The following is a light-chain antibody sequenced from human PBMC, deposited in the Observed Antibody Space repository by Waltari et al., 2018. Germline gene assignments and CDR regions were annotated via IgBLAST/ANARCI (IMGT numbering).Light chain of an antibody. Sequence: IVLTQSPATLSLSPGQRDTISCRASQSVSSYLAWYQQKPGQAPRLLIYDASNRATGIPARFSGSGSGTDFTLTISSLEPEDFAVYYCLQRNSWPLTFGGGTKVEIK. V-gene: IGKV3-11*01. CDR1: QSVSSY. J-gene: IGKJ4*01. CDR3: LQRNSWPLT. CDR2: DAS.